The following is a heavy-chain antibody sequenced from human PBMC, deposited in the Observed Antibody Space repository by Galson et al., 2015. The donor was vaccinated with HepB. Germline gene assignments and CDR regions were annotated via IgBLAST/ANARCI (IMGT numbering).Heavy chain of an antibody. J-gene: IGHJ6*02. CDR3: AREVEGSYDFWSGYYTSGRYGMDV. Sequence: CAISGDSVSSNSAAWNWIRQSPSRGLEWLGRTYYRSKWYNDYAVSVKSRITINPDTSKSQFSLQLDSVTPEDTAVYYCAREVEGSYDFWSGYYTSGRYGMDVWGQGTTVTVSS. V-gene: IGHV6-1*01. CDR2: TYYRSKWYN. D-gene: IGHD3-3*01. CDR1: GDSVSSNSAA.